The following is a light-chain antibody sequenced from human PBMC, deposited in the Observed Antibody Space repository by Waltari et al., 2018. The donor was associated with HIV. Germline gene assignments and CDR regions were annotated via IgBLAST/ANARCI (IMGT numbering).Light chain of an antibody. CDR2: EVS. CDR1: SSDVGGYNL. J-gene: IGLJ2*01. V-gene: IGLV2-23*02. Sequence: QSALTPPASVSGSPGQSITISCTGTSSDVGGYNLVYWYQQHPGKAPKLMIYEVSKRPSGVSNRFSGSKSGNTASLTISGLQAEDEADYYCCAYAGSTTYVIFGGGTKLTVL. CDR3: CAYAGSTTYVI.